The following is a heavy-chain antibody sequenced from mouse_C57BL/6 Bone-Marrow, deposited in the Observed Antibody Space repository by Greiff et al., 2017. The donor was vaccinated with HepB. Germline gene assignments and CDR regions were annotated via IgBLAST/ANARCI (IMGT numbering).Heavy chain of an antibody. V-gene: IGHV1-80*01. CDR1: GYAFSSYW. J-gene: IGHJ1*03. CDR2: IYPGDGDT. CDR3: ARTFYYYGSSSYWYFDV. D-gene: IGHD1-1*01. Sequence: QVQLKQSGAELVKPGASVKISCKASGYAFSSYWMNWVKQRPGKGLEWIGQIYPGDGDTNYNGKFKGKATLTADKSSSTAYMQLSSLTSEDSAVYFCARTFYYYGSSSYWYFDVWGTGTTVTVSS.